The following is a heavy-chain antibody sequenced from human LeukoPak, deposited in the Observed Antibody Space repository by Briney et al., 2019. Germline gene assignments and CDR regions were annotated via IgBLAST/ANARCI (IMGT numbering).Heavy chain of an antibody. J-gene: IGHJ3*01. CDR2: IFWNDDK. CDR1: GFSLSTNAAG. CDR3: AHRQVNYSSNDGHAFDV. V-gene: IGHV2-5*01. D-gene: IGHD6-13*01. Sequence: SGPTLVNPTQTLTLTCTFSGFSLSTNAAGVGWIRQPPGKAPEWLALIFWNDDKRYSPSLKTRLTVIKDTSNNQVVLVMTNMDPVDTATYYCAHRQVNYSSNDGHAFDVWGQGTMVTVSS.